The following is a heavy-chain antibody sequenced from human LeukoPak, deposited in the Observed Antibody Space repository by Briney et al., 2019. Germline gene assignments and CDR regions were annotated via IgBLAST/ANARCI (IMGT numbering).Heavy chain of an antibody. V-gene: IGHV3-15*01. J-gene: IGHJ4*02. Sequence: PGGSLRLSCAASGFTFSSYWMSWVRQAPGKGLEWVGRIKSKTDGGATDYAAPVTGRFTISRDDSKNTLYLQMNSLKTEDTAVYYCTTGGSSWTFGGYWGQGTLVTVSS. CDR1: GFTFSSYW. CDR2: IKSKTDGGAT. D-gene: IGHD6-13*01. CDR3: TTGGSSWTFGGY.